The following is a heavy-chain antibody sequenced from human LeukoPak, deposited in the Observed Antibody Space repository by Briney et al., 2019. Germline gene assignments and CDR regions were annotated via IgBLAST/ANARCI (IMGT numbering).Heavy chain of an antibody. J-gene: IGHJ3*02. CDR1: GFTFSSYG. Sequence: GRSLRLSCAASGFTFSSYGMHWVRQAPGKGLEWVAVISYDGSNKYYADSVKGRFTISRDNSKNTLYLQMNSLRAEDTAVYYCAKGQESSGWYRDAFDIWGQGTMVTVSS. D-gene: IGHD6-19*01. CDR2: ISYDGSNK. V-gene: IGHV3-30*18. CDR3: AKGQESSGWYRDAFDI.